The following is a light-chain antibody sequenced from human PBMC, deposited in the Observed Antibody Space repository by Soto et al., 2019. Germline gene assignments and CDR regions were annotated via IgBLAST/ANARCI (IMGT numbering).Light chain of an antibody. V-gene: IGKV3-15*01. J-gene: IGKJ1*01. Sequence: IVMTQSPATLSMSPGERATLSCRASQSLNRDLAWYQQKPGQSPRLLIFGASIRATGIPARFSGSGSGTELTLTTRAMQYQACALYSCQQYGSSQWTFGQGTKVDIK. CDR3: QQYGSSQWT. CDR2: GAS. CDR1: QSLNRD.